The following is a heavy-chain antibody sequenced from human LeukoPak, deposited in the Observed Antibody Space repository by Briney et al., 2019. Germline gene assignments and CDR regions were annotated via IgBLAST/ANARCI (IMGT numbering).Heavy chain of an antibody. Sequence: GGSLRLSCAASGFTLSGYWMSWVRQAPGKGLEWVANIKQDGSEKYYVDSVKGRFTISRDNAKNSLYLQMNSLRAEDTAVYYCARVSLSIAAAGINWFDPWGQGTLVTVSS. CDR1: GFTLSGYW. CDR2: IKQDGSEK. J-gene: IGHJ5*02. CDR3: ARVSLSIAAAGINWFDP. V-gene: IGHV3-7*01. D-gene: IGHD6-13*01.